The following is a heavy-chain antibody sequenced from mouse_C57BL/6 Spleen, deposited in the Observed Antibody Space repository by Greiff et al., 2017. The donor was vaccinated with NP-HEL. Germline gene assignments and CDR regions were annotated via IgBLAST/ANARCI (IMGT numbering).Heavy chain of an antibody. V-gene: IGHV1-52*01. J-gene: IGHJ4*01. CDR2: IDLSDSAT. Sequence: QVQLQQPGAELVRPGSSVKLSCKASGYTFTSYWMHWVKQRPLQGLEWIGNIDLSDSATHYNQKFKAKATLTVDKSSSTAYMQVSSRTSEDSAVYYCARDYGSSYLYAMDYWGQGTSVSVSS. CDR1: GYTFTSYW. D-gene: IGHD1-1*01. CDR3: ARDYGSSYLYAMDY.